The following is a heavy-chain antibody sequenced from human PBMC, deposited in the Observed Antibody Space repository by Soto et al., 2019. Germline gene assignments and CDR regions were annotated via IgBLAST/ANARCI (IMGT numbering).Heavy chain of an antibody. CDR1: GYTFTGYY. CDR3: ARNRELLRNYYYYYGMDV. Sequence: GASVKVSCKASGYTFTGYYMHWVRQAPGQGLERMGWINPNSGGTNYAQKFQGRVTMTRDTSISTAYMELSRLRSDDTAVYYCARNRELLRNYYYYYGMDVWGQGTTVTVSS. V-gene: IGHV1-2*02. D-gene: IGHD1-26*01. J-gene: IGHJ6*02. CDR2: INPNSGGT.